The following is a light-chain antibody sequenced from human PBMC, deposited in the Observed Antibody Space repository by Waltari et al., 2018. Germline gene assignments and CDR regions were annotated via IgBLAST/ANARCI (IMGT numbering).Light chain of an antibody. CDR3: FSQTLDGLVL. V-gene: IGLV2-14*03. CDR1: GSAVGASDY. Sequence: QSALTQPASVSGSPGQSITISCSGVGSAVGASDYVSWHQHHPGKAPQVIIYDVTNRPSGVSALFSASKSANTASLTISRLQPEDEADYYCFSQTLDGLVLFGGGTRLTVL. J-gene: IGLJ2*01. CDR2: DVT.